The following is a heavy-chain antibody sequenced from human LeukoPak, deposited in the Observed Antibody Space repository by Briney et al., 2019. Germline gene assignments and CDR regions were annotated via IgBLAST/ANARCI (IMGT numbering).Heavy chain of an antibody. J-gene: IGHJ4*02. D-gene: IGHD3-22*01. Sequence: SETLSLTCTVSGGSISSSSYYWGWIRQPPGTGLEWIGSIYYSGSTYYNPSLKSRVTISVDTSKNQLSLKLSSVTAADTAVYYCASNGYDSSGYYSDWGQGTLVTVSS. V-gene: IGHV4-39*01. CDR3: ASNGYDSSGYYSD. CDR1: GGSISSSSYY. CDR2: IYYSGST.